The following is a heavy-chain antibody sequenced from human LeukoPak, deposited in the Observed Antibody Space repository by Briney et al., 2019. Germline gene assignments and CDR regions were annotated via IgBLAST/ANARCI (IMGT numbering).Heavy chain of an antibody. CDR1: GFTFSSYG. Sequence: PGGSLRLSCAASGFTFSSYGMHWVRQAPGKGLEWVAVISYDGSNKYYADSVKGRFTISRDNSKNTLYLQMNSLRAEDTAVYYCARPSGSYAYWGQGTLVTVSS. D-gene: IGHD3-10*01. CDR2: ISYDGSNK. J-gene: IGHJ4*02. V-gene: IGHV3-30*03. CDR3: ARPSGSYAY.